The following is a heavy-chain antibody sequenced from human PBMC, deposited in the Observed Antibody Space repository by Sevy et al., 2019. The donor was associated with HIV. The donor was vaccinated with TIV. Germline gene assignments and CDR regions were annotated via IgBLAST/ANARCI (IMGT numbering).Heavy chain of an antibody. CDR3: ASSIAAAGNGYYYYYGMDV. CDR1: GFTFSDYY. Sequence: GGSLRLSCAASGFTFSDYYMSWIRQAPGKGLEWVSYISSSSSYTNYAYSVKGRFNISRDNAKNSLYLQMNSLRAEDTAVYYCASSIAAAGNGYYYYYGMDVWGQGTTVTVSS. V-gene: IGHV3-11*06. J-gene: IGHJ6*02. CDR2: ISSSSSYT. D-gene: IGHD6-13*01.